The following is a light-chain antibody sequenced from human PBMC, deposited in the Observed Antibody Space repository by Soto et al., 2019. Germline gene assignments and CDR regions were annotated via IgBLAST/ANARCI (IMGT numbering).Light chain of an antibody. V-gene: IGKV1-5*01. CDR2: DAS. CDR1: QNINNY. CDR3: QQYHSYWT. J-gene: IGKJ1*01. Sequence: DIQMTQSPSSLSASVGDRVTITCQASQNINNYLNWYQQKPGKAPKFLISDASSLASGVPSRFSGGGSGTEFTLTISSLQPDDFATYYCQQYHSYWTFGQGTKVDIK.